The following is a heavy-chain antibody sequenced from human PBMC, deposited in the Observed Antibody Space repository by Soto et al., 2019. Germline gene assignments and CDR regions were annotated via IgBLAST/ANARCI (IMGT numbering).Heavy chain of an antibody. V-gene: IGHV4-30-2*01. J-gene: IGHJ4*02. CDR2: IYHSGST. CDR3: ARTPRGARLGYYFDY. D-gene: IGHD3-16*01. Sequence: PSETLSLTCTVSGGSISSGGYSWSWIRQPPGKGLEWIGYIYHSGSTYYNPSLKSRVTISVDRSKNQFSLKLSSVTAADTAVYYCARTPRGARLGYYFDYWGQGTLVTVSS. CDR1: GGSISSGGYS.